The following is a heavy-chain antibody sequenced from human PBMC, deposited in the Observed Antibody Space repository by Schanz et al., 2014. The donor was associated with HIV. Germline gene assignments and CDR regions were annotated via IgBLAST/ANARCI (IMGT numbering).Heavy chain of an antibody. CDR2: IWYDGSNK. D-gene: IGHD3-10*01. CDR3: ARDQGTTWASGGNWFDS. Sequence: VQLVESGGGLVQPGGSLRLSCAASGFTFSSYWMHWVRQAPGKGLEWVAVIWYDGSNKYYADSVKGRFTISRDNSKNTLYLQMNSLRAEDTAVYYCARDQGTTWASGGNWFDSWGQGTLVIVSS. V-gene: IGHV3-33*08. J-gene: IGHJ5*01. CDR1: GFTFSSYW.